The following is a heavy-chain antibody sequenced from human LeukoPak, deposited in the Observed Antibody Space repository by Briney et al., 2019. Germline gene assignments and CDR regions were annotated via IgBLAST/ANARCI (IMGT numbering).Heavy chain of an antibody. CDR1: GGSISSGGYY. CDR3: ARGGNSGYDWVYYYYYYMDV. Sequence: SETLSLTRTVSGGSISSGGYYWSWIRQHPGKGLEWIGYIYYSGSTYYNPSLKSRVTISVDTSKNQFSLKLSSVTAADTAVYYCARGGNSGYDWVYYYYYYMDVWGKGTTVTVSS. CDR2: IYYSGST. D-gene: IGHD5-12*01. J-gene: IGHJ6*03. V-gene: IGHV4-31*03.